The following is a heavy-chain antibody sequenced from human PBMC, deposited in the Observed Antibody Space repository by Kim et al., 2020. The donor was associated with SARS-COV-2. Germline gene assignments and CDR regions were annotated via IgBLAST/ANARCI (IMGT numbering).Heavy chain of an antibody. CDR3: ARAYSSGWAYFDY. V-gene: IGHV3-21*01. Sequence: GGSLRLSCAASGFTFSSYSMNWVRQAPGKGLEWVSSISSSSSYKYYADSVKGRFTISRDNAKNSLYLQMNSLRAEDTAVYYCARAYSSGWAYFDYWGQGTLVTVSS. J-gene: IGHJ4*02. CDR2: ISSSSSYK. CDR1: GFTFSSYS. D-gene: IGHD6-19*01.